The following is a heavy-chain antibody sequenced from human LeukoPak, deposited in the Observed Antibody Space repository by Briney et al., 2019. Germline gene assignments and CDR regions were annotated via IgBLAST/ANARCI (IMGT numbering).Heavy chain of an antibody. Sequence: PSETLSLTCAVYGGSFSNYYWSWIRQPPGRGPEWIGGINQSGSTSYNPSLKSRVTMSVDTSKKQFFLRLSSVTAADTAVYYCACLPVAHNNYFDYWGQGILVTVSS. CDR1: GGSFSNYY. J-gene: IGHJ4*02. CDR3: ACLPVAHNNYFDY. V-gene: IGHV4-34*01. CDR2: INQSGST. D-gene: IGHD6-19*01.